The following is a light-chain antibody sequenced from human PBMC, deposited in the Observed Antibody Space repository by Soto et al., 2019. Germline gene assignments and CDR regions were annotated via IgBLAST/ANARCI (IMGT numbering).Light chain of an antibody. J-gene: IGKJ4*01. CDR2: GAS. V-gene: IGKV3-15*01. Sequence: EILMTQSPATLSVSPGERATLSCGASQSVRSKLAWYQQKPGQGPRLLIFGASTRATNIPARFSGSGSGTEFTLTISSLKSEDFAVYYCQQYINWHTLTFGGGTQVDIK. CDR1: QSVRSK. CDR3: QQYINWHTLT.